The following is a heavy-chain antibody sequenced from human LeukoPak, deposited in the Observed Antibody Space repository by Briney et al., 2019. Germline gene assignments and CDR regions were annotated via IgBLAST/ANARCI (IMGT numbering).Heavy chain of an antibody. CDR1: GGSISSGSYY. CDR2: IYTSGST. V-gene: IGHV4-61*02. CDR3: ARFAYGSGSYVDY. J-gene: IGHJ4*02. Sequence: SETLSLTCTVSGGSISSGSYYWSWIRQPAGKGLEWIGRIYTSGSTNYNPSLKSRVTISVDTSKNQFSLKLSSVTAADTAVYYCARFAYGSGSYVDYWGQGTLVTVSS. D-gene: IGHD3-10*01.